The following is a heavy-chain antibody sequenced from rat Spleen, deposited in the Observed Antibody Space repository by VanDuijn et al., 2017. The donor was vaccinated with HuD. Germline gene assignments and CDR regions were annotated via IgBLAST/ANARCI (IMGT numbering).Heavy chain of an antibody. CDR2: ISYDGTAT. J-gene: IGHJ3*01. D-gene: IGHD1-2*01. CDR3: VRLGEHLYLWFAY. CDR1: GLTYSNYV. V-gene: IGHV5-29*01. Sequence: EVQLVESGGGLVRPGRSLKISCAASGLTYSNYVMAWVRQAPTKGLEWVASISYDGTATYYRDSVKGRFTLSRDNAKSTLYLQMGSLRSEDTATYYCVRLGEHLYLWFAYWGQGTLVTVSS.